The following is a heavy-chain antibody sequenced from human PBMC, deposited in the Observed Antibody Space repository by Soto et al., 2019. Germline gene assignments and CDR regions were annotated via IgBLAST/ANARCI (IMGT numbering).Heavy chain of an antibody. V-gene: IGHV4-34*01. CDR1: GGSFSGYY. Sequence: SETLSLTCAVYGGSFSGYYWSWIRQPPGKGLEWIGEINHSGSTNYNPSLKSRVTISVDTSKNQFSLKLSSVTAADTAVYYCARGDCSSTSCYYFLDNWFDPWGQGTLVTSPQ. D-gene: IGHD2-2*01. CDR3: ARGDCSSTSCYYFLDNWFDP. CDR2: INHSGST. J-gene: IGHJ5*02.